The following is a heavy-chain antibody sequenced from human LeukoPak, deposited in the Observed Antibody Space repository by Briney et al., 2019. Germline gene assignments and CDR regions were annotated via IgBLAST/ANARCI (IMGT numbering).Heavy chain of an antibody. CDR1: GFTFSSYA. Sequence: PGGSLTLSCAASGFTFSSYAMSWVRQAPGKGREWVSAISSSGGSKHYADSVKGRFTISRDNSKNTLYLQMNSLRAEDTAVYYCAKRRDQSSDGAFDYWGQGTLVTVSS. J-gene: IGHJ4*02. CDR3: AKRRDQSSDGAFDY. CDR2: ISSSGGSK. V-gene: IGHV3-23*01. D-gene: IGHD6-19*01.